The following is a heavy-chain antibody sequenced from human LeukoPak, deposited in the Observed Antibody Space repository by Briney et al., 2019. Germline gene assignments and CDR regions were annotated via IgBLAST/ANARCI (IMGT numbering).Heavy chain of an antibody. CDR1: GGSISSYY. D-gene: IGHD3-9*01. Sequence: PSETLSLTCTVSGGSISSYYWSWIRQPPGKGLEWIGYIYYSGRTKYNPSLKSRVTISVDTSKNQFSLKLSSVTAADTAIYYCARQGYDILTGYIDAFDIWGQGTMVTVSS. CDR3: ARQGYDILTGYIDAFDI. J-gene: IGHJ3*02. V-gene: IGHV4-59*08. CDR2: IYYSGRT.